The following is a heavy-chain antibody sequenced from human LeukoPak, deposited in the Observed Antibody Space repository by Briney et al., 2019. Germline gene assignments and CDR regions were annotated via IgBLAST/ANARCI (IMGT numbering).Heavy chain of an antibody. CDR1: GFTFSSYA. V-gene: IGHV3-23*01. D-gene: IGHD3-22*01. J-gene: IGHJ4*02. CDR2: ITASDGST. Sequence: GGSLRLSCSASGFTFSSYAMTWVRQAPGKGLEWVSGITASDGSTSFADSVKGRFTISRDNSKNTLYLQMNSLRSEDTAVYYCARSYDSSGYYYFDYWGQGTLVTVSS. CDR3: ARSYDSSGYYYFDY.